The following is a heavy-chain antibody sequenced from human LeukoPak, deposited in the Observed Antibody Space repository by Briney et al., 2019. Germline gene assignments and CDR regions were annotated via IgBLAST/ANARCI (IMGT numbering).Heavy chain of an antibody. Sequence: GGSLRLSCSASGFTFSSYAMHWVRQAPGKGLEYVSAISSNGGSTYYADSVKGRFTISRDNSKNTLYLQMSSLRAEDTAVYYCVQGGYGDLYYFDYWGQGTLVTVSS. CDR2: ISSNGGST. J-gene: IGHJ4*02. CDR1: GFTFSSYA. CDR3: VQGGYGDLYYFDY. V-gene: IGHV3-64D*06. D-gene: IGHD4-17*01.